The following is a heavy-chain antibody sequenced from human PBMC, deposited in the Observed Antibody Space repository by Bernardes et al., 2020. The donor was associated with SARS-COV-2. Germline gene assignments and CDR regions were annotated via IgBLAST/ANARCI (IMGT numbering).Heavy chain of an antibody. Sequence: GGSLRLSCTASAFTFTSHVMTWVRQAPEKGLEWVSGIRPGGGGTYYADSVKGRFTISRDDSKSTLYLQMNSLIAEDTAVYYCAKALYGSGNYYAFDIWGQETMVTVYS. V-gene: IGHV3-23*01. CDR1: AFTFTSHV. CDR3: AKALYGSGNYYAFDI. CDR2: IRPGGGGT. D-gene: IGHD3-10*01. J-gene: IGHJ3*02.